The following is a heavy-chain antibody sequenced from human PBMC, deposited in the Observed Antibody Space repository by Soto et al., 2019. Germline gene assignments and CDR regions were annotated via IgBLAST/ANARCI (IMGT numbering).Heavy chain of an antibody. J-gene: IGHJ4*02. V-gene: IGHV3-30*18. Sequence: QVQLVESGGGVVQPGRSLRLSCAASGITFSSYGMHWVRQAPGKGLEWVAVISYDGINEDYADSVKGRFTISRDNSKNTLYLQMNSLRAEDTAVYYCAKDIVLMVYAGNFDYWGQGTLVTVSS. CDR2: ISYDGINE. CDR1: GITFSSYG. CDR3: AKDIVLMVYAGNFDY. D-gene: IGHD2-8*01.